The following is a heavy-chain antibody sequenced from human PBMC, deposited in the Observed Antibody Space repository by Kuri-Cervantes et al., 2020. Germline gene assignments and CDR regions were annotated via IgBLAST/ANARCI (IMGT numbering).Heavy chain of an antibody. CDR2: ISSSSSYI. CDR1: GFTFSSYS. V-gene: IGHV3-21*01. D-gene: IGHD1-7*01. CDR3: ARVGTGTSWSYFDY. Sequence: GESRKISCAASGFTFSSYSMNWVRQAPGKGLEWVSSISSSSSYIYYADSVKGRFTISRDNVKNSLYLQMNSLRAEDTAVYYCARVGTGTSWSYFDYWGQGTLVTVSS. J-gene: IGHJ4*02.